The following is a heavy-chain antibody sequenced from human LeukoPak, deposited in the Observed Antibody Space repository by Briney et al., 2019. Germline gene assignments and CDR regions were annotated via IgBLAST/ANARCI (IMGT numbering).Heavy chain of an antibody. V-gene: IGHV1-69*05. CDR2: IFPIFGTR. D-gene: IGHD3-22*01. Sequence: SVKVSCKGSGGTFRSYAISWVRQAPGQGLEWMGRIFPIFGTRNYAQKFQGRVTIITDESTSTAYMELSSLRSEDTAVYYCARDTRRQSSSGYYLMDAFDIWGQGTMVTVSS. J-gene: IGHJ3*02. CDR3: ARDTRRQSSSGYYLMDAFDI. CDR1: GGTFRSYA.